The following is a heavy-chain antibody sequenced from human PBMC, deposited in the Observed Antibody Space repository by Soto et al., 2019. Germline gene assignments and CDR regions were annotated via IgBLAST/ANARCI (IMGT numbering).Heavy chain of an antibody. J-gene: IGHJ6*02. CDR3: ARVLGKELDYYYYYGMDV. V-gene: IGHV4-59*01. CDR2: IYYSGST. CDR1: GGSISSYY. D-gene: IGHD3-10*01. Sequence: PSETLSLTCTVSGGSISSYYWSWIRQPPGKGLEWIGYIYYSGSTNYNPSLKSRVTISVDTSKNQFSLKLSSVTAADTAVYYCARVLGKELDYYYYYGMDVWGQGTTVTVSS.